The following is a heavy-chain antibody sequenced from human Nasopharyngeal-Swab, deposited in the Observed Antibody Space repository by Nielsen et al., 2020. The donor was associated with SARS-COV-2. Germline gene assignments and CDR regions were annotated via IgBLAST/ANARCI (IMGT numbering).Heavy chain of an antibody. D-gene: IGHD4-17*01. J-gene: IGHJ4*02. CDR3: AKDRVHTKVTTSNDY. CDR2: ISSSSTT. Sequence: GGSLRLSCAASGFTSSSYSMNWVRQAPGKGLEWVSYISSSSTTYYADSVKGRFTISRDNSKNTLYLQMNSLRAEDTAVYYCAKDRVHTKVTTSNDYWGQGTLVTVSS. CDR1: GFTSSSYS. V-gene: IGHV3-48*01.